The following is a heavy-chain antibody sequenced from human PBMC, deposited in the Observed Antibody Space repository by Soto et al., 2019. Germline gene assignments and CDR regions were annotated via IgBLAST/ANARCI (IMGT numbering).Heavy chain of an antibody. D-gene: IGHD3-10*01. CDR3: ARDPITMVRGVLRYYYYMDV. CDR2: ISSSSSTI. J-gene: IGHJ6*03. CDR1: GFTFSSYS. V-gene: IGHV3-48*01. Sequence: GGSLRLSCAASGFTFSSYSMNWVRQAPGKGLEWVSYISSSSSTIYYADSVKGRFTISRDNAKNSLYLQMNSLRAEDTAVYYCARDPITMVRGVLRYYYYMDVWGKGTTVTVSS.